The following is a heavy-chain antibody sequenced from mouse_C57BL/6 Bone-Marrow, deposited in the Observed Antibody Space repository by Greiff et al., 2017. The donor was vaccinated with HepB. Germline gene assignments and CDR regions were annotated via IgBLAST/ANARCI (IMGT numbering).Heavy chain of an antibody. CDR2: ISNGGGST. D-gene: IGHD1-1*01. J-gene: IGHJ1*03. V-gene: IGHV5-12*01. CDR3: ARLCYYGSRGYFDV. CDR1: GFTFSDYY. Sequence: DVMLVESGGGLVQPGGSLKLSCAASGFTFSDYYMYWVRQTPEKRLEWVAYISNGGGSTYYPDTVKGRFTISRDNAKNTLYLQMSRLKSEDTAMYYCARLCYYGSRGYFDVWGTGTTVTVSS.